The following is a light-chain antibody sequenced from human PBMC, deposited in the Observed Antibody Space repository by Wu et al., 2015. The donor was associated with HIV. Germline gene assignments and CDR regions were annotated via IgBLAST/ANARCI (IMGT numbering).Light chain of an antibody. CDR3: QQYDTFPFT. CDR1: QHIRSS. Sequence: AIRMTQSPSSLSASTGDTVNITCQTSQHIRSSLAWYRQKPEKASELLIYGASNLHRGVPSRFSGSGSGTAFTLTISCLHSEDLATFYCQQYDTFPFTFGGGPRWTSN. V-gene: IGKV1-8*01. J-gene: IGKJ4*01. CDR2: GAS.